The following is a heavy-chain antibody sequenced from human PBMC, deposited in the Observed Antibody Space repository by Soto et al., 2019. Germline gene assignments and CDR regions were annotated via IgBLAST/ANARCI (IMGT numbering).Heavy chain of an antibody. Sequence: EVQLVESGGGLVQPGGSLRLSCAASGFTFSGYWMSWVRQAPGKGLEWVANIKQDGSEQFSVDSVKGRFTISRDNAKNSLYLQMNSLSAEDTAVYYFAREAVWGQGPTVTVSS. CDR1: GFTFSGYW. V-gene: IGHV3-7*05. CDR3: AREAV. J-gene: IGHJ6*02. CDR2: IKQDGSEQ.